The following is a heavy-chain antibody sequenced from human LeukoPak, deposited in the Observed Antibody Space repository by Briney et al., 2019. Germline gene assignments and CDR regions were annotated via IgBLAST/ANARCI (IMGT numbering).Heavy chain of an antibody. CDR2: IKQDGSEK. J-gene: IGHJ4*02. CDR1: GFTFSSYW. D-gene: IGHD2-15*01. Sequence: GGSLRLSCAASGFTFSSYWMSWVRQAPGKGLGWVANIKQDGSEKYYVDSVKGRFTISRDNAKNSLYLQMNTLRAEDTAVYYCARGGGYCSGDSCSGFDYWGQGTLVTVSS. CDR3: ARGGGYCSGDSCSGFDY. V-gene: IGHV3-7*01.